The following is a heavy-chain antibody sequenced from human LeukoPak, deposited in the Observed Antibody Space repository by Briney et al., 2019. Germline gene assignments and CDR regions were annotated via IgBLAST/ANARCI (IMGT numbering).Heavy chain of an antibody. Sequence: ASVKVSCKASGYTFTSYYMHWVRQAPGQGLEWMEILNPSGGSTSYAQKFQGRITMTRDTSTSTVYMELSSLRSEDTAVYYCARESMEYSSGWYPFPFDYWGQGTLVTVSS. CDR3: ARESMEYSSGWYPFPFDY. J-gene: IGHJ4*02. CDR1: GYTFTSYY. D-gene: IGHD6-19*01. CDR2: LNPSGGST. V-gene: IGHV1-46*01.